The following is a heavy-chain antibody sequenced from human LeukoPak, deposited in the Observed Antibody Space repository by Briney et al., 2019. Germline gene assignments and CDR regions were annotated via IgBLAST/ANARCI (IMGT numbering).Heavy chain of an antibody. CDR1: GGSFSGYY. J-gene: IGHJ4*02. CDR2: INHSGST. D-gene: IGHD6-13*01. V-gene: IGHV4-34*01. CDR3: ARRAAGAKNDY. Sequence: SETLSLTCAVYGGSFSGYYWSWIRQPPGKGLEWIGEINHSGSTNYNPSLKSQVTISVDTSKNQFSLKLSSVTAADTAVYYCARRAAGAKNDYWGQGTLVTVSS.